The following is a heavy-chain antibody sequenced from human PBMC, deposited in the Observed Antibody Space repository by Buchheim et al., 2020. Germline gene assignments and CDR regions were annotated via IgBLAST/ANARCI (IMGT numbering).Heavy chain of an antibody. Sequence: QVQLVQSGAEVKKPGASVKVSCKASGYTFTGYYMHWVRQAPGQGLEWMGWINPNSGGTNYAQTFQGWVTMTRDTSISTAYMELSRLRSDDTAVYYCARSRAFISNYYYYGMDVWGQGTT. J-gene: IGHJ6*02. CDR2: INPNSGGT. CDR3: ARSRAFISNYYYYGMDV. CDR1: GYTFTGYY. V-gene: IGHV1-2*04. D-gene: IGHD3-10*01.